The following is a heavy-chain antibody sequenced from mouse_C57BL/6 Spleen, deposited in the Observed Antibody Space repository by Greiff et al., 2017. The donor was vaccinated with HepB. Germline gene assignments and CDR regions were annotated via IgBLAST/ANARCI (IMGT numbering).Heavy chain of an antibody. Sequence: VQLQQSGPELVKPGASVKISCKASGYTFTDYYMNWVKQSHGKSLEWIGDINPNNGGTSYNQKFKGKATLTVDKSSSTAYMELRSLTSEDSAVYYCAGYYGYEYWYFDVWGTGTTVTVSS. CDR1: GYTFTDYY. D-gene: IGHD2-2*01. J-gene: IGHJ1*03. V-gene: IGHV1-26*01. CDR2: INPNNGGT. CDR3: AGYYGYEYWYFDV.